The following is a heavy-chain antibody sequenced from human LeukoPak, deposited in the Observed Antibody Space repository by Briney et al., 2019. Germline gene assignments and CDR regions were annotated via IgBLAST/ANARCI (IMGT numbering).Heavy chain of an antibody. CDR3: ARLKEDFWSGYYMGLNAFDI. V-gene: IGHV3-7*03. CDR1: GFTVSSNY. J-gene: IGHJ3*02. D-gene: IGHD3-3*01. CDR2: IKQDGSEK. Sequence: PGGSLRLSCAASGFTVSSNYMSWARQAPGKGLEWVANIKQDGSEKYYVDSVKGRFTISRDNAKNSLYLQMNSLRSDDTAVYYCARLKEDFWSGYYMGLNAFDIWGQGTMVTVSS.